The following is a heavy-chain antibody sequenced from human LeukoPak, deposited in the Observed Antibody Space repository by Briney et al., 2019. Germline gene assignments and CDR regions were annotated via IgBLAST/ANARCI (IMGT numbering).Heavy chain of an antibody. CDR2: VYYSGTT. CDR3: ARDSRNQRDNFWSDYYSLFDY. V-gene: IGHV4-39*02. CDR1: GGSISGNSYY. D-gene: IGHD3-3*01. Sequence: SETLSLTCTVSGGSISGNSYYWGWIRQPPGKGLEWIGSVYYSGTTYYNPSLKSRVTISVDTSKNQFSLKLSSVTAADTAVYYCARDSRNQRDNFWSDYYSLFDYWGQGTLVTVSS. J-gene: IGHJ4*02.